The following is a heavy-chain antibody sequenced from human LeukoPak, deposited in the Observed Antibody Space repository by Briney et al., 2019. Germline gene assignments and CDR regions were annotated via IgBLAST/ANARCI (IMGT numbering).Heavy chain of an antibody. CDR2: ISGSGNGGNT. J-gene: IGHJ4*02. CDR3: AKDRITAAGTPFDS. Sequence: GGSLRLSCAASGFTFNTYGMHWVRQAPGKGLEWVSTISGSGNGGNTYHADPVKGRFTISRDNSKSTLYLQMNSLRAEDTAIYYCAKDRITAAGTPFDSWGQGTLVTVSS. V-gene: IGHV3-23*01. CDR1: GFTFNTYG. D-gene: IGHD6-13*01.